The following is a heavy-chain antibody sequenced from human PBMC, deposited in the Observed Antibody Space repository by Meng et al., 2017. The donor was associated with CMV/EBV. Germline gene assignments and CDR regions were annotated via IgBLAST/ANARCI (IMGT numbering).Heavy chain of an antibody. CDR1: GFTFDDYA. J-gene: IGHJ6*02. CDR3: ARDYHDWLPDYYYGMDV. D-gene: IGHD3-9*01. CDR2: ISYDGSEK. Sequence: GESLKISCAASGFTFDDYAMHWVRQAPGKGLEWVAVISYDGSEKYYVDSVKGRFTISRDNAKNSLYLQMNSLRAEDTAVYYCARDYHDWLPDYYYGMDVWGQGTTVTVSS. V-gene: IGHV3-30*04.